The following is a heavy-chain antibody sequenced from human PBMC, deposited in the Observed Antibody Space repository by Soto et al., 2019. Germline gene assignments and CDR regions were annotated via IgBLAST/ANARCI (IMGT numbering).Heavy chain of an antibody. Sequence: EVQLLESGGGLVQPGGSLRLSCAASGFTFSSYAMSWVRQAPGKGLEWVSAISGSGGSTYYADSVKGRFTISRDNSKNTLYLQMNSLRAEDTAVYYCAKDRGLNLRFLEWLLNRWGQGTLVTVSS. D-gene: IGHD3-3*01. V-gene: IGHV3-23*01. CDR3: AKDRGLNLRFLEWLLNR. CDR1: GFTFSSYA. CDR2: ISGSGGST. J-gene: IGHJ4*02.